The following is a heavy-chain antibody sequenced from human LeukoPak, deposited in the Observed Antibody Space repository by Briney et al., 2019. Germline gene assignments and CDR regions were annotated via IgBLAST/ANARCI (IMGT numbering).Heavy chain of an antibody. J-gene: IGHJ4*02. CDR1: GGSISSGNYY. D-gene: IGHD4-23*01. Sequence: SETLSLTCTGSGGSISSGNYYWAWIRQPPGKVLEWIGSLHYSGSTYYNPSLKSPVTISVDTSNNQFSLKLSSVIAADTAVYFCARDYGGNGYFDLWGQGTLVTVSS. V-gene: IGHV4-39*07. CDR2: LHYSGST. CDR3: ARDYGGNGYFDL.